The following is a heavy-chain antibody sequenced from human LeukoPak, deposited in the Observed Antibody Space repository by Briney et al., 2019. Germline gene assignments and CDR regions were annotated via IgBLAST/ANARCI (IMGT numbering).Heavy chain of an antibody. J-gene: IGHJ4*02. CDR1: GGSISSGDYY. CDR2: IYYNGST. CDR3: ARVSSDFWSGYPPYYFDY. V-gene: IGHV4-30-4*08. Sequence: SQTLSLTCTVSGGSISSGDYYWSWIRQPPGKGVEWIGYIYYNGSTYYNPSLKSRVTISVDTSKNQFSLKLSSVTAANTAVYYCARVSSDFWSGYPPYYFDYWGQGTLVTVSS. D-gene: IGHD3-3*01.